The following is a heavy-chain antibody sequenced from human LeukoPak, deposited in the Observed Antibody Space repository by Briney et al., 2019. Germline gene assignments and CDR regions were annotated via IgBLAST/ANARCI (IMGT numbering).Heavy chain of an antibody. CDR3: ARDTPQHLKRYDY. CDR2: INTHNGNT. D-gene: IGHD6-13*01. Sequence: GASGRVSCKAAGCKFAKFGIAWGRQAPGQGLEWRGWINTHNGNTKYAQQYQGRVTMTTDTSTSTVYMELRSLRSDDTAVYFCARDTPQHLKRYDYWGQGTQVTVSS. CDR1: GCKFAKFG. J-gene: IGHJ4*02. V-gene: IGHV1-18*01.